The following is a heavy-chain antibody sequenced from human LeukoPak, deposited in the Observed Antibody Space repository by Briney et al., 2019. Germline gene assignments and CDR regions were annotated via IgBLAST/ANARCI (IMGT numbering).Heavy chain of an antibody. CDR1: GYTFTGYY. V-gene: IGHV1-2*02. J-gene: IGHJ6*03. CDR3: AGTSSWPKGYYMDV. Sequence: ASVKVSCKASGYTFTGYYMHWVRQAPGQGLEWMGWINPNSGGTNYAQKFQGRVTMTRDTSISTAYMELSRLRSDDTGVYYCAGTSSWPKGYYMDVWGKGTTVTVSS. CDR2: INPNSGGT. D-gene: IGHD6-13*01.